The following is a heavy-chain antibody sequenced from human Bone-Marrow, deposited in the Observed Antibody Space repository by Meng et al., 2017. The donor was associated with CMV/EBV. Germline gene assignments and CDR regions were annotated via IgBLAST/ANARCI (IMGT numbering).Heavy chain of an antibody. CDR1: SSYG. CDR3: STYHCSSTTCYIP. V-gene: IGHV4-39*07. CDR2: IYYSGST. J-gene: IGHJ5*02. Sequence: SSYGMHWVRQAPGKGLEWIGNIYYSGSTYYNPSLKSRVTISVDTSKNQFSLKLSSVTAADTAVYYCSTYHCSSTTCYIPWGQGTLVTVSS. D-gene: IGHD2-2*01.